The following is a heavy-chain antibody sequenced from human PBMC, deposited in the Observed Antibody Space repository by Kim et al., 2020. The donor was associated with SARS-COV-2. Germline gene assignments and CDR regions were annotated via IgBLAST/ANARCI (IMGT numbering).Heavy chain of an antibody. CDR3: AKDRLHRFHVPESFRN. V-gene: IGHV3-30*02. CDR2: ISFDGNNI. Sequence: GGSLRLSCAASGFTSNDYGMQGVRQAPGKGLEWVAFISFDGNNIYYGDSVKGRFTISRDNSKSTLYLQLSSLKFEDTAMYYCAKDRLHRFHVPESFRNWGQGALVAVSS. J-gene: IGHJ1*01. CDR1: GFTSNDYG.